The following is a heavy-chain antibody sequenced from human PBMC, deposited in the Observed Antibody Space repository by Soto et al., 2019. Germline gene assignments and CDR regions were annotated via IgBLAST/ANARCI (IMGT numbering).Heavy chain of an antibody. CDR2: ISGSGGST. V-gene: IGHV3-23*01. CDR3: AKHDYGDYDPYFDY. CDR1: GFTFSSYA. Sequence: GESLKISCAASGFTFSSYAMSWVRQAPGKGLEWVSAISGSGGSTYYADSVKGRFTISRDNSKNTLYLQMNSLRAEDTAVYYCAKHDYGDYDPYFDYWGQGTLVTVSS. D-gene: IGHD4-17*01. J-gene: IGHJ4*02.